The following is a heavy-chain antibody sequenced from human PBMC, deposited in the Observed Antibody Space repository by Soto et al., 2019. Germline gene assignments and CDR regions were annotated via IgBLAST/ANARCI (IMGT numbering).Heavy chain of an antibody. CDR3: AKDMGYDLSPLGYFDY. Sequence: QPGGSLRLSCAASGFTFDDYAMHWVRQAPGKGLEWVSGISWNSGSIGYADSVKGRFTISRDNAKNSLYLQMNSLRSEDTALYYCAKDMGYDLSPLGYFDYWGQGTLDTVSS. V-gene: IGHV3-9*01. D-gene: IGHD5-12*01. J-gene: IGHJ4*02. CDR2: ISWNSGSI. CDR1: GFTFDDYA.